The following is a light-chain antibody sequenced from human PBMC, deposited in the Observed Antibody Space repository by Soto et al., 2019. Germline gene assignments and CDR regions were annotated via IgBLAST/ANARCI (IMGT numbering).Light chain of an antibody. Sequence: DIQMTQSPSTLSASVGDRVTITCRASQSISSWLAWYQQKPGKAPKLLIYKASSLESGVPSRFSGSGAGTESTLAISSLQRDDFASYYCQQYKSYSRTFGQGTKVEIK. CDR2: KAS. CDR1: QSISSW. V-gene: IGKV1-5*03. CDR3: QQYKSYSRT. J-gene: IGKJ1*01.